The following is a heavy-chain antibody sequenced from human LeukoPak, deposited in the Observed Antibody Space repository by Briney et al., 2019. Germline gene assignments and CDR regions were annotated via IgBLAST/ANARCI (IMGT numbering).Heavy chain of an antibody. V-gene: IGHV3-23*01. CDR1: GFTFSNSA. D-gene: IGHD6-13*01. J-gene: IGHJ3*02. CDR2: ISGSGGST. CDR3: ASMSGGSSFDAFDI. Sequence: GGSLRLSCAASGFTFSNSAMSWVRQAPGKGLEWVSAISGSGGSTYYADSVKGRFTISRDNSKNTLYLQMNSLRAEDTAVYYCASMSGGSSFDAFDIWGQGTMVTVSS.